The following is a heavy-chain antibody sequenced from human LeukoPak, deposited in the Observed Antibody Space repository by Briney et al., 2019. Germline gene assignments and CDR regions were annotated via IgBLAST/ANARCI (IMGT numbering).Heavy chain of an antibody. CDR3: VKDTSGASQYFQY. D-gene: IGHD2-15*01. CDR2: ISWNSANI. Sequence: GKSLRLSCAAFGFTFDNYAMHWVRQAPGKGLEWVSSISWNSANIAYADSVKGRFTISRDNAKNSLYLQMNSLRPEDMALYYCVKDTSGASQYFQYWGHGTVVTVSS. J-gene: IGHJ1*01. V-gene: IGHV3-9*03. CDR1: GFTFDNYA.